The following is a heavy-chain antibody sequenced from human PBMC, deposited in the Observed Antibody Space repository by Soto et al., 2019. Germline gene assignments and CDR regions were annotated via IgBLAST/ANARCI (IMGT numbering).Heavy chain of an antibody. CDR1: GYTFTSYD. CDR3: ARRPTLITIFGVVIIRNDAFDI. J-gene: IGHJ3*02. D-gene: IGHD3-3*01. Sequence: ASVKVSCKASGYTFTSYDINWVRQATGQGLEWMGWMNPNSGNTGYAQKFQGRVTMTRNTSISTAYMELSSLRSEDTAVYYCARRPTLITIFGVVIIRNDAFDIWGQGTMVT. V-gene: IGHV1-8*01. CDR2: MNPNSGNT.